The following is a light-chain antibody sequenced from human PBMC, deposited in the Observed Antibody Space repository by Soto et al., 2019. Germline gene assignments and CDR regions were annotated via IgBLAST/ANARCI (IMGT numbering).Light chain of an antibody. CDR2: GAS. CDR3: QEYSAWWT. Sequence: EIVMTQSPATLSVSPGERATLSCRASQSVSSNLAWYQQKPGQAPRLLVYGASTRATGIPARFSGSGSGTEFTLTISSLQSEDSAVYYCQEYSAWWTFGQGTKVAIK. CDR1: QSVSSN. V-gene: IGKV3-15*01. J-gene: IGKJ1*01.